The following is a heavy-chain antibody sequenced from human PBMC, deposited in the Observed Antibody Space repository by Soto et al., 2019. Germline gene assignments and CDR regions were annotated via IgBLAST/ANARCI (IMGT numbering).Heavy chain of an antibody. CDR3: TPDTSAANIFDY. CDR2: IKSKGDGGTT. J-gene: IGHJ4*02. Sequence: LRLSCAASGFTFNSAWMNWVRHAPGKGLEWVGRIKSKGDGGTTDYAAPVKGRFTISRDDSKNALYLQMNSLKTEDTAVYFCTPDTSAANIFDYWGQGTLVTVSS. D-gene: IGHD2-15*01. CDR1: GFTFNSAW. V-gene: IGHV3-15*01.